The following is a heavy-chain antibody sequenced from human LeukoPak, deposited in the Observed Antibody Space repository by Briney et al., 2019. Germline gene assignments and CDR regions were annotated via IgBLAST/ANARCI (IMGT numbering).Heavy chain of an antibody. CDR1: DYTFTSYG. CDR2: ISAYNGNT. Sequence: ASVKVSCKASDYTFTSYGISWVRQAPGQGLEWMGWISAYNGNTNYAQKFQGRVTMTRNTSISTAYMELSSLRSEDTAVYYCARVAAAGAYYYYGMDVWGQGTTVTVSS. J-gene: IGHJ6*02. V-gene: IGHV1-18*01. CDR3: ARVAAAGAYYYYGMDV. D-gene: IGHD6-13*01.